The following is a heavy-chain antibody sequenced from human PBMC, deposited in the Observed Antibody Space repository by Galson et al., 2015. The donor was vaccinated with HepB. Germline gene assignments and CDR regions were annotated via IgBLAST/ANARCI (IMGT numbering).Heavy chain of an antibody. D-gene: IGHD2-8*01. J-gene: IGHJ3*02. CDR2: ISYDGSNK. CDR1: GFTFSSYG. Sequence: SLRLSCAASGFTFSSYGMHWVRQAPGKGLEWVAVISYDGSNKYYADSVKGRFTISRDNSKNTLYLQMNSLRAEDTAVYYCARELIYCTNGVCYPLAAFDIWGQGTMVTVSS. CDR3: ARELIYCTNGVCYPLAAFDI. V-gene: IGHV3-30*03.